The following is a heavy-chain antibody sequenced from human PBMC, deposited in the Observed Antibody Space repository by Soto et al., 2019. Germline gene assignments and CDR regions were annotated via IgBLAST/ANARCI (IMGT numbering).Heavy chain of an antibody. Sequence: EVQLVESGGGLVQPGGSLKLSCAGSGFIFSDSAIHWVRQASGKGLEWVGRIRGKGDGYATSSGASVEGRFTISRDDSHNTAYLQMNSLSTDDTAVYYCTRTDYGDYSQTGRFDPWGQGTLVTVSS. V-gene: IGHV3-73*02. D-gene: IGHD4-17*01. CDR2: IRGKGDGYAT. CDR1: GFIFSDSA. J-gene: IGHJ5*02. CDR3: TRTDYGDYSQTGRFDP.